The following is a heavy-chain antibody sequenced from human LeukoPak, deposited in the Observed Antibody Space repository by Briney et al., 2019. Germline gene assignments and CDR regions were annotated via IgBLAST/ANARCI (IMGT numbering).Heavy chain of an antibody. CDR2: IYYSGST. D-gene: IGHD3-10*01. Sequence: SETLSLTCAVSGGSISSGGYSWSWIRQPPGKGLEWIGYIYYSGSTYYNPSLKSRVTMSVDTSKNQFSLKLSSVTAADTAVYYCASDRYYYGSGSYYLFDYWGQGTLVTVSS. CDR3: ASDRYYYGSGSYYLFDY. CDR1: GGSISSGGYS. J-gene: IGHJ4*02. V-gene: IGHV4-30-4*07.